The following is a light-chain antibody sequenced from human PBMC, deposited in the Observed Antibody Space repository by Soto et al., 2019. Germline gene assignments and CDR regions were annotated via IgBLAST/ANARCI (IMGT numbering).Light chain of an antibody. V-gene: IGKV3-11*01. CDR2: GAS. CDR3: QQRSATWT. Sequence: EIVLTQSPATLSLSPGEGATVSCRTSQSVSNYLAWYQQKPGQAPTLLIYGASNRATSIPARFSGSGSGTDFTLTISSLQPEAFAVYYCQQRSATWTFGQGTRVELK. CDR1: QSVSNY. J-gene: IGKJ1*01.